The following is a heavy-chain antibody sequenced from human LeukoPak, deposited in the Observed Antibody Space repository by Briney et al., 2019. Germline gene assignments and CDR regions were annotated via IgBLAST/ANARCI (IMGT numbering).Heavy chain of an antibody. J-gene: IGHJ4*02. V-gene: IGHV4-59*01. CDR3: ATDSSSEYFDY. CDR2: ISYSGST. CDR1: GGSISSYY. Sequence: SETLSLTCTVSGGSISSYYWSWIRQPPGKGLEWIGYISYSGSTNYNPSLKSRVTISVDTSKIQFSLKLSSVTAADTAVYYCATDSSSEYFDYWGQGTLVTVSS. D-gene: IGHD3-3*01.